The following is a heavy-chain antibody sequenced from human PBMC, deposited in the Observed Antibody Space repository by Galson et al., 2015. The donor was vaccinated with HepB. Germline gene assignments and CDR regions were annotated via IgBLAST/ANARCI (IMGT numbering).Heavy chain of an antibody. CDR1: GFTFSSYW. CDR3: ARSIAAAGTVWFDP. J-gene: IGHJ5*02. Sequence: SLRLSCAASGFTFSSYWMSWVRQAPGKGLEWVANIKQDGSEKYYVDSVKGRITISRDNAKNSLYLQMNSLRAEDTAVYYCARSIAAAGTVWFDPWGQGTLVTVSS. CDR2: IKQDGSEK. V-gene: IGHV3-7*03. D-gene: IGHD6-13*01.